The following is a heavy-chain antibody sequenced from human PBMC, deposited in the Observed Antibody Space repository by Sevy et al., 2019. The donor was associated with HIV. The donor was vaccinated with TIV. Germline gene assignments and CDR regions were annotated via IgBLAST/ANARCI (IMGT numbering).Heavy chain of an antibody. J-gene: IGHJ4*02. D-gene: IGHD3-10*01. CDR2: ISAYNANT. Sequence: ASVKVSCKASGYTFTSYGISWVRQAPGQGLEWMGWISAYNANTNYAQKLQGRVTMTTDTSTSTAYMELRSLRSDDTAVYYCARVKRGFGGLFYYFDYWGQGTLVTVSS. V-gene: IGHV1-18*01. CDR1: GYTFTSYG. CDR3: ARVKRGFGGLFYYFDY.